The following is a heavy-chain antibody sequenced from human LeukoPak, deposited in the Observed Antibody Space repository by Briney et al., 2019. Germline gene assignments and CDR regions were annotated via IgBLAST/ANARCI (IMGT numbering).Heavy chain of an antibody. J-gene: IGHJ3*02. D-gene: IGHD3-16*01. CDR3: ARARGGAFDI. Sequence: GGSLRLSCAASGFTFGEYWMPWVRQAPGKGLVWLSRIITDGSRTTYADSVKGRFTVSRDNAKNTQYLQMNSLRAEDTAVYYCARARGGAFDIWGQGTMVIVSS. CDR1: GFTFGEYW. V-gene: IGHV3-74*03. CDR2: IITDGSRT.